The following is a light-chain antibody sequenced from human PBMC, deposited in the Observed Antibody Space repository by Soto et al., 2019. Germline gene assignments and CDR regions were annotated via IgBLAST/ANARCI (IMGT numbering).Light chain of an antibody. Sequence: DVVMTQSPLSLPVTLGQPASISCRSSQSLVHSDGNTYLSWFQQRPGQSPRRLIYNVSNRDSGVPDRFSGSGSDTDFTLRISRVEAEDVGFYYCMQGTHWPPAFGGGTKVEIK. CDR1: QSLVHSDGNTY. CDR3: MQGTHWPPA. V-gene: IGKV2-30*02. J-gene: IGKJ4*01. CDR2: NVS.